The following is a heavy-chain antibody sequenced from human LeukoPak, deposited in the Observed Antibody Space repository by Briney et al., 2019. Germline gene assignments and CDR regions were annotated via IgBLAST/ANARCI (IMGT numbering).Heavy chain of an antibody. CDR3: AQSEGMDV. V-gene: IGHV3-74*01. J-gene: IGHJ6*02. CDR2: ISGDGSST. Sequence: GGSLRLSCAASGFTFSRFWMHWVRQVPGKGLVWVSRISGDGSSTTYADSVKGRFTISRDNSKNTLYLQINSLRAEDTAVYYCAQSEGMDVWGQGTTVTVSS. CDR1: GFTFSRFW.